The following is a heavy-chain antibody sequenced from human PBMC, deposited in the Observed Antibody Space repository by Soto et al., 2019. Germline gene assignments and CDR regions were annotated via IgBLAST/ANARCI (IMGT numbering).Heavy chain of an antibody. D-gene: IGHD4-4*01. CDR3: ARGRDSNYYYGLDV. V-gene: IGHV4-38-2*01. CDR1: GYSISSGYY. Sequence: NPSETLSLTCAVPGYSISSGYYWGWIRQPPGKGLEWVGSIFHSGSTYYNPSLKSRITISIDTSENQFSLRLSSVTAADTAVYYCARGRDSNYYYGLDVWGQGTTVTVSS. J-gene: IGHJ6*02. CDR2: IFHSGST.